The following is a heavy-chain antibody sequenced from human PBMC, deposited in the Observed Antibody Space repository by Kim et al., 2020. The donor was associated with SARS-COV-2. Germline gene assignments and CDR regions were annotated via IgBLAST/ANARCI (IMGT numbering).Heavy chain of an antibody. CDR1: GGSISSYY. V-gene: IGHV4-59*13. CDR2: IYYSGST. Sequence: SETLSLTCTVSGGSISSYYWSWIRQPPGKGLEWIGYIYYSGSTNYNPSLKSRVTISVDTSKNQFSLKLSSVTAADTAVYYCARDRSEGSSWYYYGMDVWGQGTTVTVSS. D-gene: IGHD6-13*01. CDR3: ARDRSEGSSWYYYGMDV. J-gene: IGHJ6*02.